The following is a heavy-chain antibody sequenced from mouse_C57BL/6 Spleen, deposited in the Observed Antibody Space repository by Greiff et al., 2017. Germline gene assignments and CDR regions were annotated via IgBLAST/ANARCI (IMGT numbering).Heavy chain of an antibody. V-gene: IGHV1-20*01. CDR3: AICYDGYPSYYAMDY. CDR2: INPYNGDT. D-gene: IGHD2-3*01. J-gene: IGHJ4*01. CDR1: GYSFTGYF. Sequence: VQLKESGPELVKPGDSVKISCKASGYSFTGYFMNWVMQSHGKSLEWIGRINPYNGDTFYNQKFKGKATLTVDKSSSPAHMEHRSLTSEDSAVYYCAICYDGYPSYYAMDYWGQGTSVTVSS.